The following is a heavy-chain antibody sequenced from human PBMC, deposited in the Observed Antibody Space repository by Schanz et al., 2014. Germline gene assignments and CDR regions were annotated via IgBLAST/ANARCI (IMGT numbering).Heavy chain of an antibody. CDR1: GFTFTTHS. CDR2: ISGSGGST. Sequence: EVQLVESGGGVVQPGGSLRLSCAASGFTFTTHSMTWVRQAPGKGLEWVAGISGSGGSTYYADSVKGRFTISRDNSENTLYLQMNSLSADDTAVYYCAKGMGYCSGGTCYDCYYYGLDVWGQGTTVTVSS. J-gene: IGHJ6*02. D-gene: IGHD2-15*01. CDR3: AKGMGYCSGGTCYDCYYYGLDV. V-gene: IGHV3-23*04.